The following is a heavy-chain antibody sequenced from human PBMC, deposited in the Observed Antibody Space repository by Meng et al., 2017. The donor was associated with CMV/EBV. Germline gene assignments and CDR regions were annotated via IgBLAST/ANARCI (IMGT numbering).Heavy chain of an antibody. D-gene: IGHD6-19*01. CDR3: ARDSAVAGVVDY. Sequence: QLPLQESGPGLVKPSETLSLTCTASGGSISSSSYYWGWIRQPPGKGLEWIGSIYYSGSTYYNPSLKSRVTISVDTSKNQFSLKLSSVTAADTAVYYCARDSAVAGVVDYWGQGTLVTVSS. CDR1: GGSISSSSYY. V-gene: IGHV4-39*07. J-gene: IGHJ4*02. CDR2: IYYSGST.